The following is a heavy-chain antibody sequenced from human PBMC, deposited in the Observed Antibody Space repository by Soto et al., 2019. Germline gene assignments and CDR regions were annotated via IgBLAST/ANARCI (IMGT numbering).Heavy chain of an antibody. CDR2: INHSGST. V-gene: IGHV4-34*01. CDR1: GGSFSGYY. CDR3: ARGRRSNSPDYYYYYQDV. Sequence: SETLSLTCAVYGGSFSGYYWSWIRQPPGKGVEWIGEINHSGSTNYNPSLKSRVTISVDTSKNQFSLKLSSVTAADTAVYYCARGRRSNSPDYYYYYQDVWSKRTTVTVS. J-gene: IGHJ6*03. D-gene: IGHD1-26*01.